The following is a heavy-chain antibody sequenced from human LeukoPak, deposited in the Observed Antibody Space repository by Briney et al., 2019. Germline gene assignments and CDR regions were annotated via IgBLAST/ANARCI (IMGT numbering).Heavy chain of an antibody. CDR3: TTDLRYFDRTGFAFDI. J-gene: IGHJ3*02. V-gene: IGHV3-73*01. Sequence: PGGSLRLSCAASGFTFSGSALHWVRQASGKGLEWVGRIRSTANGYATAYAASVKGRFTTSRDDSKNTAYLQMDSLKAEDTSVYYCTTDLRYFDRTGFAFDIWGQGTMVTVSS. CDR1: GFTFSGSA. CDR2: IRSTANGYAT. D-gene: IGHD3-9*01.